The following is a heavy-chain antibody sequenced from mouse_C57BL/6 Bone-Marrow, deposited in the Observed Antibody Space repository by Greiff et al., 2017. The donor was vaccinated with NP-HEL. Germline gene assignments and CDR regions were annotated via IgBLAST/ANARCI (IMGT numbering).Heavy chain of an antibody. V-gene: IGHV1-81*01. CDR2: IYPRSGNT. CDR3: AREGYYYGSSSSWFAY. J-gene: IGHJ3*01. D-gene: IGHD1-1*01. CDR1: GYTFTSYG. Sequence: QVQLQQSGAELARPGASVKLSCKASGYTFTSYGISWVKQRTGQGLEWIGEIYPRSGNTYYNEKFKGKATLTAAKSSSTAYMELRSLTSEDSAVYFCAREGYYYGSSSSWFAYWGQGTLVTVSA.